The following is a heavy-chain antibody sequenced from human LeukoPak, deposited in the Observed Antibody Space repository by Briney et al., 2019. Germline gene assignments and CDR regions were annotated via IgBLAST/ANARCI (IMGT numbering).Heavy chain of an antibody. CDR3: ASVESVGAFRL. Sequence: GGSLRLSCAASGFTVSNNYMNWVRQAPGKGPEWVSVIFSGGTTYYGDSVKGRFTISRDNSKNTLYLQMNSLRAEDTAVYYCASVESVGAFRLWGQGSLVTVSS. J-gene: IGHJ4*02. CDR1: GFTVSNNY. CDR2: IFSGGTT. V-gene: IGHV3-66*02. D-gene: IGHD1-1*01.